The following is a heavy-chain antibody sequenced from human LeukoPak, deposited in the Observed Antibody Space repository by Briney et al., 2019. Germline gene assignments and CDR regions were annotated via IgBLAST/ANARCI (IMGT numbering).Heavy chain of an antibody. Sequence: SETLSLTCAVSGYSISSGYYWGWIRQPTGKGLEWIGSIYHSGSTYYNPSLKSRVTISVDTSKNQFSLKLSSVTAADTAVYYCARDPVGQHHAFDIWGQGTMVTVSS. CDR3: ARDPVGQHHAFDI. J-gene: IGHJ3*02. CDR1: GYSISSGYY. D-gene: IGHD6-13*01. CDR2: IYHSGST. V-gene: IGHV4-38-2*02.